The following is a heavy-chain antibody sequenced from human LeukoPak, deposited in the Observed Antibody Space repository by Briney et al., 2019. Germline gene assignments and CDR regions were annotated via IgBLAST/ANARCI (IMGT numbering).Heavy chain of an antibody. Sequence: GGSLRLSCTSSGFPFSSRWMHWVRQVPGKGPEWVANIKYDGREKYYVDSVKGRFSISRDNAKNSLYLQMNSLRAEDTALYYCAKDITYSNYGSVDYWGQGTLVTVSS. D-gene: IGHD4-11*01. CDR2: IKYDGREK. CDR3: AKDITYSNYGSVDY. J-gene: IGHJ4*02. V-gene: IGHV3-7*03. CDR1: GFPFSSRW.